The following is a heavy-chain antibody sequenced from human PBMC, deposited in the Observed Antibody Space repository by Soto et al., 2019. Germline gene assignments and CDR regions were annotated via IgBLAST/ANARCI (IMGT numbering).Heavy chain of an antibody. CDR2: ISYDGSNK. J-gene: IGHJ4*02. V-gene: IGHV3-30*18. D-gene: IGHD2-2*01. CDR1: GFTFSSYG. Sequence: QVQLVESGGGVVQPGRSLRLSCAASGFTFSSYGMHWVRQAPGKGLEWVAVISYDGSNKYYADSVKGRFTISRDNSKNTLYLQMNSLRAEDTAVYYCGKGTGIVVVPAADYWGQGTLVTVSS. CDR3: GKGTGIVVVPAADY.